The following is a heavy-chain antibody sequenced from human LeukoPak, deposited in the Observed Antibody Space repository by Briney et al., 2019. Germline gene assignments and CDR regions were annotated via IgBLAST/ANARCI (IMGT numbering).Heavy chain of an antibody. V-gene: IGHV3-30*01. Sequence: GGSLRLSYTASGFIFSYYAMHWVRQAPGKGLEWVAIISYDGTDENFADSVEGRFTISRDNSMNTLYLQMNSLRHEDTAVYFCARGGVVTGTKYALEYWGQGTLVTVSS. J-gene: IGHJ4*02. CDR3: ARGGVVTGTKYALEY. D-gene: IGHD1-7*01. CDR2: ISYDGTDE. CDR1: GFIFSYYA.